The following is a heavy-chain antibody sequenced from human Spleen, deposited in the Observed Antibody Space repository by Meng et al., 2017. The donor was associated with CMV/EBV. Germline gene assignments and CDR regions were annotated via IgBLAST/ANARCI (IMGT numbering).Heavy chain of an antibody. V-gene: IGHV4-30-4*08. CDR3: ARELETYYFDF. J-gene: IGHJ4*02. CDR1: GGSISSGDYY. Sequence: LRLSCTVSGGSISSGDYYWSWIRQPPGKGLEWIGYIYYSGSTYYNPSLKSRLTISIDTSISTAYMELSRLRSDDTAVYYCARELETYYFDFWGQGTLVTVSS. D-gene: IGHD1-1*01. CDR2: IYYSGST.